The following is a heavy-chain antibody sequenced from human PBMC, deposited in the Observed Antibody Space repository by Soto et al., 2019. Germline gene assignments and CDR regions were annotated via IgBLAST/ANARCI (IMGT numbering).Heavy chain of an antibody. D-gene: IGHD3-3*01. Sequence: QVQLVESGGGVVQPGRSLRLSCAASGFTFSTYGMHWVRQAPGKGLEWVAVISYDGTNRNHADSVKGRFTISRDNSKNTLHLQMSSLRAEDTAVYYSAKDQSGYDHYAMDVWGQGTAVTVSS. CDR3: AKDQSGYDHYAMDV. CDR2: ISYDGTNR. CDR1: GFTFSTYG. V-gene: IGHV3-30*18. J-gene: IGHJ6*02.